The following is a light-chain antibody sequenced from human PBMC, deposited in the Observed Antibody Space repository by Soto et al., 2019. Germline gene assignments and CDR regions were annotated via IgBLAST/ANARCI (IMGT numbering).Light chain of an antibody. CDR3: QQYKKWPRT. CDR1: RSVSNY. J-gene: IGKJ1*01. Sequence: IVMTQSPVTLSVSPWGRATLSCRASRSVSNYLAWYQQKPGQAPRLLIYDASSRPTDIPARFSGSGSGTDFTLTISSLQSEDFAVYYCQQYKKWPRTFGHGTKVDIK. CDR2: DAS. V-gene: IGKV3D-15*01.